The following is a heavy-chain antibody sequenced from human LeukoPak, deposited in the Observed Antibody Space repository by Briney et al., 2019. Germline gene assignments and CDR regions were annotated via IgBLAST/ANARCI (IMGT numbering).Heavy chain of an antibody. Sequence: PSETLSLTCTVSGGCISSGDYYWVWIRPPPGKGLEWLGSIYYSGSTYYNPSLKSRVTIPVDTSKNQFSLKLSSVTAADTAVYYCAKTMYSSSDPPFDYWGQGTLVTVSS. V-gene: IGHV4-39*07. J-gene: IGHJ4*02. D-gene: IGHD6-6*01. CDR3: AKTMYSSSDPPFDY. CDR2: IYYSGST. CDR1: GGCISSGDYY.